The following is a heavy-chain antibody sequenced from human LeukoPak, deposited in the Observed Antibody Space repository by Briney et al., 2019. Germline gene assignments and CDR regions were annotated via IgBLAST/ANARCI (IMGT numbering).Heavy chain of an antibody. CDR1: GFTVSSNY. Sequence: PGGSLRLSCAASGFTVSSNYMGWVRQAPDKGLEWVSVIYSGGTTYYADSVKGRFTISRDISKNTVFLQMNSLRAEDTAVYYYARNFGTSYNSWGQGILVTVSS. CDR2: IYSGGTT. J-gene: IGHJ4*02. CDR3: ARNFGTSYNS. D-gene: IGHD2-2*01. V-gene: IGHV3-53*01.